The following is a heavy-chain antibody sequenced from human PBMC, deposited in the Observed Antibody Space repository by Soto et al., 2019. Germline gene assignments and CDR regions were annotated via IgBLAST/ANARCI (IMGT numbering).Heavy chain of an antibody. CDR3: ASGFGSSFNYYGMDV. J-gene: IGHJ6*02. V-gene: IGHV5-51*01. Sequence: PGESLKISCKGSGYSFTSYWIGWVRQMPGKGLEWMGIIYPGDSDTRYSPSFQGQVTISADKSISTAYLQWSSLKASDTGMYYCASGFGSSFNYYGMDVWGQGTTVTVSS. CDR1: GYSFTSYW. D-gene: IGHD6-13*01. CDR2: IYPGDSDT.